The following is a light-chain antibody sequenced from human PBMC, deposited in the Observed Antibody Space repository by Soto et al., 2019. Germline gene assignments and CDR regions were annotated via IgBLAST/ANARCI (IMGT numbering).Light chain of an antibody. J-gene: IGKJ1*01. CDR2: GAS. V-gene: IGKV3-20*01. Sequence: EIVLTQSPGTLSLSPGERATLSCRASQSVSANYLAWYQRKPGQAPRLLIYGASSRATDIPFRFSGSGSGIYFTLTSTRLEQDDSAEYYCQKYGSSAATFGQGTKVEIK. CDR3: QKYGSSAAT. CDR1: QSVSANY.